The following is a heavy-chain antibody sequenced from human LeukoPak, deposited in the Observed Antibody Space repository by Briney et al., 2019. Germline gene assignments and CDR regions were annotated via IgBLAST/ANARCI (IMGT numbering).Heavy chain of an antibody. J-gene: IGHJ4*02. V-gene: IGHV1-2*06. CDR2: INPASGGT. D-gene: IGHD5-18*01. Sequence: ASVKVSCKASGYTFTGYYIHWVRQAPGQGREWMGRINPASGGTGYAQRFQGRVTMTRDTSITTVYMELSRLKSDDTAVYYCARGLQIWAPHFDYWGQGTLVTVSS. CDR1: GYTFTGYY. CDR3: ARGLQIWAPHFDY.